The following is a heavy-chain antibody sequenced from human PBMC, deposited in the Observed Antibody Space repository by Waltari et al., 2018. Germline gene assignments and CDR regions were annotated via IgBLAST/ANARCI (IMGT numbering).Heavy chain of an antibody. D-gene: IGHD2-21*02. J-gene: IGHJ4*02. Sequence: QVQLQESGPGLVKPSVTLSLTCTVSGGSLYSYYWSWLRRPPGKRLERMGFIYYTGSTNYSPSLKIRFTTSLDTSRNHVSLRLTSVTAADTAVYYCARHRYGGDSIFDKWGQGALVTVSS. CDR3: ARHRYGGDSIFDK. V-gene: IGHV4-59*08. CDR1: GGSLYSYY. CDR2: IYYTGST.